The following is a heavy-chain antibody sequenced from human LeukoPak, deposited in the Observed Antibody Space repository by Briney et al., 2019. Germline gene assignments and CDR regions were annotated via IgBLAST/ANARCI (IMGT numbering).Heavy chain of an antibody. J-gene: IGHJ5*02. CDR3: AKGGYCSSSSCYYGWFEP. V-gene: IGHV3-53*01. CDR1: GFTVSSNY. Sequence: GGSLRLSCAASGFTVSSNYMSWVRQAPGKGLHWVSVIYTGGNTYYADSVKGRFTISRDNSKNTFYLQMNSLRAEDTAAYYCAKGGYCSSSSCYYGWFEPWGQGTLVTVSS. CDR2: IYTGGNT. D-gene: IGHD2-2*01.